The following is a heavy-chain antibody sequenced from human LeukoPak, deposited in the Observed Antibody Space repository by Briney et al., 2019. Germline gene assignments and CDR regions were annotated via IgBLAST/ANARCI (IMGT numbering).Heavy chain of an antibody. J-gene: IGHJ4*02. D-gene: IGHD2-21*02. CDR3: ARDPPDCGGDCLDY. Sequence: ASVKVSCKASGYTFTSYSMNWVRQAPGQGLEWMGLINTNTGNPTYAQGFTGRFVFSWDTSVSTAYLQISSLEAEDTAVYYCARDPPDCGGDCLDYWGQGTLVTVSP. CDR1: GYTFTSYS. V-gene: IGHV7-4-1*02. CDR2: INTNTGNP.